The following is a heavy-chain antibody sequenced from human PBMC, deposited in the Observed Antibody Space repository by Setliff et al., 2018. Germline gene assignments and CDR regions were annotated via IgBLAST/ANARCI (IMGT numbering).Heavy chain of an antibody. V-gene: IGHV1-46*01. CDR1: GYTLTKYY. CDR3: ARGALVLQFLEWLPRFYYMDV. J-gene: IGHJ6*03. D-gene: IGHD3-3*01. CDR2: INPSGGLT. Sequence: ASVKVSCKASGYTLTKYYMHWVRQAPGQGLEWMGIINPSGGLTRYAQKFQGRVTMTRDTSTSTVYMEVSSLRSEDTAVYFCARGALVLQFLEWLPRFYYMDVWGKGTTVTVSS.